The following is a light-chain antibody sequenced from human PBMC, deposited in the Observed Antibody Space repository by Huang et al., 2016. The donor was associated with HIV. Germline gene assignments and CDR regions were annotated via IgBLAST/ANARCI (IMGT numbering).Light chain of an antibody. CDR3: QQYKDYPYT. J-gene: IGKJ2*01. CDR1: QSISSW. V-gene: IGKV1-5*03. Sequence: DIQMTHSPSTLSASVGDRVTITGRASQSISSWLAWYHPKPGKAPKLLIYKASNLESGVPTRFSGGGSGTEFTLTINSLQPDDFATYYCQQYKDYPYTVGQGTKLEIK. CDR2: KAS.